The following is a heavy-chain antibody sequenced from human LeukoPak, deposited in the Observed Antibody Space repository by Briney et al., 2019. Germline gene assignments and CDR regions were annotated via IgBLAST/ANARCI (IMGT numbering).Heavy chain of an antibody. CDR2: IFSSGST. J-gene: IGHJ3*02. CDR3: ARNAYDSGGRAFDI. V-gene: IGHV4-4*07. Sequence: KPSETLSLTCTVSGGSISSYYWSWIRQPAGKGLDWIRRIFSSGSTNYNPSLKSRLTMSVDTSKNEISLNLTSVSAADTAVYYCARNAYDSGGRAFDIWGQGTMVTVSS. D-gene: IGHD3-22*01. CDR1: GGSISSYY.